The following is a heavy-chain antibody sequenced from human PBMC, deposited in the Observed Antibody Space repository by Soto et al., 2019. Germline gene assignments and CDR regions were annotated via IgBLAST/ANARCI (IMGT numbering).Heavy chain of an antibody. V-gene: IGHV3-9*01. J-gene: IGHJ6*03. CDR1: GFTFDDYA. D-gene: IGHD4-17*01. CDR3: AKAALDYGDYYYYMDV. Sequence: EVQLVESGGGLVQPGRSLRLSCAASGFTFDDYAMHWVRQAPGKGLEWVSGISWNSGSIGYAESVKGRFTISRDNAKNSLYLQMNSLRAEDTALYYCAKAALDYGDYYYYMDVWGKGTTVTVSS. CDR2: ISWNSGSI.